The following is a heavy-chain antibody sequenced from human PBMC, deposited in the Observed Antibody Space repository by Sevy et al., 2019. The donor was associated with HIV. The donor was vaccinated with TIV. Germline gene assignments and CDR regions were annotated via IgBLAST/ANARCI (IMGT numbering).Heavy chain of an antibody. Sequence: GESLKISCKASGYTFTSYGISWVRQAPGQGLEWMGWISAYNGNTNYAQKLQGRVTMTTDTSTSTAYMELRSLRSDDTAVYYCAREMARGILTGYAYYYGMDVWGQGTTVTVSS. V-gene: IGHV1-18*01. CDR3: AREMARGILTGYAYYYGMDV. CDR2: ISAYNGNT. CDR1: GYTFTSYG. J-gene: IGHJ6*02. D-gene: IGHD3-9*01.